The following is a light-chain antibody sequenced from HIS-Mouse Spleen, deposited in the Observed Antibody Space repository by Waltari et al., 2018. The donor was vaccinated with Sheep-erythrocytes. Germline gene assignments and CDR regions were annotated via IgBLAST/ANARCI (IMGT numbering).Light chain of an antibody. CDR3: CSYAGSSTPWV. V-gene: IGLV2-23*01. CDR1: SSDVGSYNL. Sequence: QSALTPPASVSGSPGQSITISCTGTSSDVGSYNLVSWYQQHPGKAPKLRIYEGSKRPSGVANRLSGSKSGNTASLTISGLQAEDEADYYCCSYAGSSTPWVFGGGTKLTVL. J-gene: IGLJ3*02. CDR2: EGS.